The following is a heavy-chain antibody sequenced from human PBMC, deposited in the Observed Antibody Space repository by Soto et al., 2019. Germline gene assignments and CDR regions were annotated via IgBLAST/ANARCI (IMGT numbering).Heavy chain of an antibody. J-gene: IGHJ6*02. Sequence: SVKVSCKASGGTFSSYVISWVRQAPGQGLEWMGGIIPIFGTANYAQKFQGRVTITADESTSTAYMELSSLRSEDTAVYYCARDPAHYYYGMDVWGQGTTVTVSS. V-gene: IGHV1-69*13. CDR2: IIPIFGTA. CDR1: GGTFSSYV. CDR3: ARDPAHYYYGMDV.